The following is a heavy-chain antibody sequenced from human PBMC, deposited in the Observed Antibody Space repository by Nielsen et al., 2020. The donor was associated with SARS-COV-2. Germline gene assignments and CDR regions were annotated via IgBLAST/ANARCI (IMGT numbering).Heavy chain of an antibody. CDR2: FDPEDGET. J-gene: IGHJ4*02. D-gene: IGHD3-3*01. CDR1: GYTLTELS. CDR3: AKIGGTYYDFWSGEGIPLDY. V-gene: IGHV1-24*01. Sequence: ASVKVSCKVSGYTLTELSMHWVRQAPGKGLEWMGGFDPEDGETIYAQKFQGRVTMTEDTSTDTAYMELSSLRSEDTAVYYCAKIGGTYYDFWSGEGIPLDYWGQGTLVTVSS.